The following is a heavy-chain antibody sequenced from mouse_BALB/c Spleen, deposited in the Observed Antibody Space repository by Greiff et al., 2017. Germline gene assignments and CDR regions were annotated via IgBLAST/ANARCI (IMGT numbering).Heavy chain of an antibody. CDR2: IWSGGST. J-gene: IGHJ1*01. CDR3: ARNKKYGNYWYFDV. CDR1: GFSLTSYG. V-gene: IGHV2-2*02. Sequence: QVQLKQSGPGLVQPSQSLSITCTVSGFSLTSYGVHWVRQSPGKGLEWLGVIWSGGSTDYNAAFISRLSISKDNSKSQVFFKMNSLQANDTAIYYCARNKKYGNYWYFDVWGAGTTVTVSS. D-gene: IGHD2-10*02.